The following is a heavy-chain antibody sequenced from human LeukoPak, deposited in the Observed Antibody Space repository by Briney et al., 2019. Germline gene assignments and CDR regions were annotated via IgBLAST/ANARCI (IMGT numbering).Heavy chain of an antibody. D-gene: IGHD2-15*01. CDR1: GYTFSVYF. CDR3: AREDCSGGSCLINWFDP. Sequence: ASVKVSCKASGYTFSVYFINWVRQAPGQGLEWMGGIIPIFGTANYAQKFQGRVTITADKSTSTAYMELSSLRSEDTAVYYCAREDCSGGSCLINWFDPWGQGTLVTVSS. V-gene: IGHV1-69*06. CDR2: IIPIFGTA. J-gene: IGHJ5*02.